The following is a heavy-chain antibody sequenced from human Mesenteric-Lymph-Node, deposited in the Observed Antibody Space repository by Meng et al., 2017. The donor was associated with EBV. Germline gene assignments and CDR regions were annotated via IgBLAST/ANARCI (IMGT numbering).Heavy chain of an antibody. Sequence: QLRLQESGPGLVKPSETLSLTCTVSGGSISRSTYYWDWIRQPPGKGLEWIASMYYDGSTYYNPSLESRVTISVDTSKNQFSLKLSSVTAADTAIYYCARDKVVVVRGVENSWFDPWGQGTLVTVSS. V-gene: IGHV4-39*07. J-gene: IGHJ5*02. CDR2: MYYDGST. D-gene: IGHD3-10*01. CDR3: ARDKVVVVRGVENSWFDP. CDR1: GGSISRSTYY.